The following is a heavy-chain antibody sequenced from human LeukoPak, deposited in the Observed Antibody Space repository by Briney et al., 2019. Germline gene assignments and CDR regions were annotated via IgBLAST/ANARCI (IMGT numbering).Heavy chain of an antibody. J-gene: IGHJ5*02. D-gene: IGHD3-22*01. CDR3: ARHYDSDNSGDPDWFDP. CDR1: GGSISSYY. V-gene: IGHV4-59*08. Sequence: SETLSLTCTVSGGSISSYYWSWIRQPPGKGLEWIGHVSNSGRTNYNPSLKSRVTISLDTSRNQFSLKLTSVTAADTAIYYCARHYDSDNSGDPDWFDPWGQGSLVTVSS. CDR2: VSNSGRT.